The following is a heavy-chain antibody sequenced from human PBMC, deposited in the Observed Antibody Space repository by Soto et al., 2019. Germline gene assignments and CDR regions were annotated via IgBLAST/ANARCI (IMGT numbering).Heavy chain of an antibody. CDR1: GGFISTSGYY. CDR3: ARAARITIFGVEKVDAFDI. CDR2: IYYSGST. V-gene: IGHV4-31*02. J-gene: IGHJ3*02. Sequence: PSATLSLTFTLSGGFISTSGYYWSWILQPPGTGLEWIGYIYYSGSTYYNPSLKSRVTISVDTSKNQFSLKLSSVTAADTAVYYCARAARITIFGVEKVDAFDIWGQGTMVTVSS. D-gene: IGHD3-3*01.